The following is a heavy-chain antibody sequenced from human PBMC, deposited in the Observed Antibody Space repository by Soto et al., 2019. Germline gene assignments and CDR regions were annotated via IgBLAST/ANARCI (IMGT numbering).Heavy chain of an antibody. CDR3: VKEESINWYIGHFRH. J-gene: IGHJ1*01. V-gene: IGHV3-9*01. CDR1: GFTFDDYA. Sequence: EVQLVESGGGLVQPGRSLRLSCAASGFTFDDYAMHWVRQVPGKGLEWVSGINWNSGSIGYGDSVKGRFAISRDNAKNSLHLQMNSLSAEDTAFYYCVKEESINWYIGHFRHWGQGTLVTVSS. CDR2: INWNSGSI. D-gene: IGHD6-13*01.